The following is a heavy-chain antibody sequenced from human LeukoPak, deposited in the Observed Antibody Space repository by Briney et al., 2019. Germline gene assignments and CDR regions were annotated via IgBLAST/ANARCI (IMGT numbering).Heavy chain of an antibody. V-gene: IGHV4-59*11. CDR1: GGSISSHY. D-gene: IGHD6-13*01. Sequence: SETLSLTCTVSGGSISSHYWSWIRQPPGKGLGWIGYIYYSGSTNYNPSLKSRVTISVDTSKNQFSLKLSSVTAADTAVYYCARGSTIDSSSWYSDWFDPWGQGTLVTVSS. CDR3: ARGSTIDSSSWYSDWFDP. CDR2: IYYSGST. J-gene: IGHJ5*02.